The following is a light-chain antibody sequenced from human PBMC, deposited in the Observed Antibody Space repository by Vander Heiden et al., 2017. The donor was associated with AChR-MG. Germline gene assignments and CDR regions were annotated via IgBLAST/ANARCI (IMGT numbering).Light chain of an antibody. CDR3: QQYDNLPPSLT. J-gene: IGKJ4*01. Sequence: IQMTQSPSSLSASVGDRVTITCQASQDISNYLNWYQQKQGKAPKPLIYDASNLETGVPSRFSGSGSGTDFTFTISSLQPEDIATYYCQQYDNLPPSLTFGGGTKVEIK. CDR1: QDISNY. CDR2: DAS. V-gene: IGKV1-33*01.